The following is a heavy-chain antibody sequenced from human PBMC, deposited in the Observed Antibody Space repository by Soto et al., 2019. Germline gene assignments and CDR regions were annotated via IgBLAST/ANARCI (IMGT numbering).Heavy chain of an antibody. CDR1: GFTFSDYW. J-gene: IGHJ5*02. D-gene: IGHD2-15*01. CDR3: ARDNSQRFGTPAASWWFDP. CDR2: INPSRATR. V-gene: IGHV1-46*01. Sequence: QVQLVQSGAEVKKPGASVKVSCKASGFTFSDYWMHWVRQAPGQGLEWMGRINPSRATRSYAQKCQGRVTITRDTSTSTLYLDMSSLRYEVTAVYNCARDNSQRFGTPAASWWFDPWGQGTLVTVSS.